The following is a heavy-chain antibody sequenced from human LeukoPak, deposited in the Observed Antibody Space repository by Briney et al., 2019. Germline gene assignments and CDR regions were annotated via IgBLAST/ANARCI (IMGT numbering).Heavy chain of an antibody. V-gene: IGHV4-4*02. J-gene: IGHJ4*02. CDR1: GGSISSSNW. D-gene: IGHD4-17*01. CDR3: ARDLYGDYTFFDY. CDR2: IYHSGST. Sequence: SDALSLTCAVSGGSISSSNWWSWVRQPPGKGLEWIGEIYHSGSTNYNPSLKSRVTISVDKSKNQFSLKLSSVTAADTAVYYCARDLYGDYTFFDYWGQGTLVTVSS.